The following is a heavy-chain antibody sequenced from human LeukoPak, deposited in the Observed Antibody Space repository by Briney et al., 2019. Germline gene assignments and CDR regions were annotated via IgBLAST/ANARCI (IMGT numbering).Heavy chain of an antibody. CDR2: IIPILSLA. CDR3: ARPTGTQDYYGMDV. V-gene: IGHV1-69*04. J-gene: IGHJ6*02. CDR1: GDTFSDYA. D-gene: IGHD4-17*01. Sequence: SVKVSCKASGDTFSDYAISWVRQAPGQGLEWMGRIIPILSLANYAQKFQGRVTITADKSTSTAFLELSSLTSDDTAVYYCARPTGTQDYYGMDVWGQGATVSVSS.